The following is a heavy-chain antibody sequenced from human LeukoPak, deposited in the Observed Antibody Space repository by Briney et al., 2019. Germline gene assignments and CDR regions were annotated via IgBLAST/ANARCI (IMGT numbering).Heavy chain of an antibody. J-gene: IGHJ4*02. CDR2: IYYSGST. CDR3: ARDAPRGYSYGYYDY. Sequence: SETLSLTCTVSGGSISSYYWSWIRQPPGKGLEWIGYIYYSGSTNYNPSLKSRVTISVDTSNNHFSLKLSSVTAADSAVYYRARDAPRGYSYGYYDYWGQGTLVTVSS. V-gene: IGHV4-59*01. CDR1: GGSISSYY. D-gene: IGHD5-18*01.